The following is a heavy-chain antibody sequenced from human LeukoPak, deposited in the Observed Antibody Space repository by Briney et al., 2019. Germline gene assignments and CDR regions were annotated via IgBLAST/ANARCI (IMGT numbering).Heavy chain of an antibody. Sequence: GGSLRLSCAASGFTFSSYSMNWVRQAPGKGLEWVSYISSSSTIYYADSVKGRFTISRDNAKNSLYLQMNSLRAEDTAVYYCARELTVANWGQGTLVTVSS. D-gene: IGHD4-23*01. CDR3: ARELTVAN. V-gene: IGHV3-48*01. J-gene: IGHJ4*02. CDR1: GFTFSSYS. CDR2: ISSSSTI.